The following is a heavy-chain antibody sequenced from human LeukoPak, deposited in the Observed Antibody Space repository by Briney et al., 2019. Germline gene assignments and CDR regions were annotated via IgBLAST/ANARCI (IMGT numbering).Heavy chain of an antibody. CDR1: GFTFSNYA. V-gene: IGHV3-30*18. J-gene: IGHJ4*02. CDR2: MSYDGSKK. D-gene: IGHD2-2*01. CDR3: AKDGPSRQPVVPAAVDY. Sequence: GRSLRLSCAASGFTFSNYAMQWVRQAPGKGLEWVAIMSYDGSKKYYADSVKGRFITSRDNSKNTLYLQMNSLRAEDTAVYYCAKDGPSRQPVVPAAVDYWGQGTLVTISS.